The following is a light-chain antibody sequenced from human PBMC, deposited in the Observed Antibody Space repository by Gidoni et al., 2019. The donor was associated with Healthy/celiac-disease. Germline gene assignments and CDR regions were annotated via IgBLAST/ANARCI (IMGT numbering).Light chain of an antibody. J-gene: IGKJ5*01. CDR2: KAS. CDR1: QSISSW. V-gene: IGKV1-5*03. CDR3: QQYNSYPIT. Sequence: DIQMTQSPSTLSASVGDRVPIPCRASQSISSWLAWYQQKPGKAPKLLIYKASSLESGVPSRFSGSGSGTEFTLTISSLQPDDFATYYCQQYNSYPITFGQGTRLEI.